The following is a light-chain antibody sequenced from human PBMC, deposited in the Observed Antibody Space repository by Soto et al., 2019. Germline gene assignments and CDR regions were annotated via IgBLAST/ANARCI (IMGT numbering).Light chain of an antibody. Sequence: EIIMTQSPAPLSVSPGERATLSCRASHSVSSRLAWYQQKPGQAPRLLIYGASTRATGLPARFSGSGSGTEFTLTISSLQSEDFADYYCQHYTNSTLTFRGGTKAEI. CDR3: QHYTNSTLT. CDR2: GAS. V-gene: IGKV3-15*01. CDR1: HSVSSR. J-gene: IGKJ4*01.